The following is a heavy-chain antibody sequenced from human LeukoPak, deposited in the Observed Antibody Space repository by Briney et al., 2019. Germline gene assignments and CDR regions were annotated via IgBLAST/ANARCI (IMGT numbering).Heavy chain of an antibody. Sequence: PGGSLRLSCAASGFTFSSYAMHWVRQAPGKGLEWVAVISYDGSNKYCADSVKGRFTISRDNSKNTLYLQMNSLRAENTAVYYCAREITMVRGVPGGQDYWGQGTLVTVSS. D-gene: IGHD3-10*01. J-gene: IGHJ4*02. CDR2: ISYDGSNK. CDR1: GFTFSSYA. CDR3: AREITMVRGVPGGQDY. V-gene: IGHV3-30-3*01.